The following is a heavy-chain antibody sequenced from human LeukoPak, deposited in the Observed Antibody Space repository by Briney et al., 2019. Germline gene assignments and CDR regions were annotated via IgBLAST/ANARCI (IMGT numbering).Heavy chain of an antibody. CDR1: GFTFSSYA. D-gene: IGHD7-27*01. J-gene: IGHJ5*02. Sequence: GGSPRLSCAASGFTFSSYAMSWIRQAPGKGLEWVSAISGSGGSTYYADSVKGRFTISRDNSKNTLYLQMNSLRAEDTAVYYCAKGLPGVNWFDPWGQGTLVTVSS. CDR2: ISGSGGST. V-gene: IGHV3-23*01. CDR3: AKGLPGVNWFDP.